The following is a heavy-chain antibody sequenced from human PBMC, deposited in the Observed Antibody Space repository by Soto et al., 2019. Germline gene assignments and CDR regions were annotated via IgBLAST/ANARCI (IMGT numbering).Heavy chain of an antibody. CDR1: GYTFTGYY. Sequence: ASVKVSCKASGYTFTGYYMHWVRQAPGQGLEWMGWINPDDGNTEYEQKFQGRVTMTADTLTNNAYMELRSLKYDDTAVYYCARVEAPFGESLHWGQGTPV. V-gene: IGHV1-2*02. J-gene: IGHJ4*02. D-gene: IGHD3-10*01. CDR2: INPDDGNT. CDR3: ARVEAPFGESLH.